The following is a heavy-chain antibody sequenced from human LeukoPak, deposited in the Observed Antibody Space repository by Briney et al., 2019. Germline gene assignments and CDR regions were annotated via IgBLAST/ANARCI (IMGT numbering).Heavy chain of an antibody. V-gene: IGHV4-59*01. J-gene: IGHJ6*02. CDR3: ARGSEDGMDV. D-gene: IGHD3-10*01. CDR1: GGSISSYY. Sequence: PSETLSLTCTVSGGSISSYYWSWIRQPPGKGLEWIGYIYYSGSTNYNPSLKSRVTISVDTSKNQFSLKLSSVTAADTAVYYCARGSEDGMDVWGQGTTVAVSS. CDR2: IYYSGST.